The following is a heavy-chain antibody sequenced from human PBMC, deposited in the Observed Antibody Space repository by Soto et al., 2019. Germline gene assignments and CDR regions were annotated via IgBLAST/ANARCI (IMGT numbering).Heavy chain of an antibody. CDR2: IYTPGST. Sequence: GGSLRLSWAASGFTVSSSYMGWVRQAPGKGLDWVSTIYTPGSTYYADSVKGRFTISRDNSRNTVSLQRNSLRAEDTAVYYCARGLVGSTTAFDSWGQGTRVTVAS. D-gene: IGHD1-26*01. CDR3: ARGLVGSTTAFDS. CDR1: GFTVSSSY. J-gene: IGHJ4*02. V-gene: IGHV3-66*01.